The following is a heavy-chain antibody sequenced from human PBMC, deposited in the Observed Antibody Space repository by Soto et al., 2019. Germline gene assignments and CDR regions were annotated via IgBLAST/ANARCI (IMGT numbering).Heavy chain of an antibody. J-gene: IGHJ4*02. CDR1: GYSFTSYW. CDR3: ARWARPVYDY. V-gene: IGHV5-51*01. CDR2: IYPGDSDT. Sequence: PGESLKISCKGSGYSFTSYWIGWVRQMPGKGLEWMGIIYPGDSDTRYSPSFQGQVTISADKSISTAYLKLSSVTAADTAVYYCARWARPVYDYWGQGTLVTVSS. D-gene: IGHD3-16*01.